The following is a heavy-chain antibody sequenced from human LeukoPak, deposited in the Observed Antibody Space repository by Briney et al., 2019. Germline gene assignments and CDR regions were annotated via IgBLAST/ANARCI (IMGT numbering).Heavy chain of an antibody. V-gene: IGHV4-4*07. J-gene: IGHJ6*03. Sequence: SETLSLTCTVSGGSISSYYWSWIRQPAGKGLEWIGRIYTSGSTNYNPSLKSRVTMSVDTSKNQFSLKLSSVTAADTAVYHCARDDYGGSPYYYYYMDVWGKGTTVTVSS. CDR3: ARDDYGGSPYYYYYMDV. CDR1: GGSISSYY. CDR2: IYTSGST. D-gene: IGHD4-23*01.